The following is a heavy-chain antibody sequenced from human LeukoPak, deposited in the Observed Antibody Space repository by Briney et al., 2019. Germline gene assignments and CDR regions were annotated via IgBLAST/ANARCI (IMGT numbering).Heavy chain of an antibody. D-gene: IGHD6-13*01. CDR2: ISGSGGST. Sequence: GGSLRLSCAASGFTFSTYAMTWVRQAPGKGLEWVSAISGSGGSTYYADSVKGRFTISRDNSKNTLYLQMNSLRAEDTAVYYCASRRDYSSSWNDAFDIWGQGTMVTVSS. J-gene: IGHJ3*02. V-gene: IGHV3-23*01. CDR1: GFTFSTYA. CDR3: ASRRDYSSSWNDAFDI.